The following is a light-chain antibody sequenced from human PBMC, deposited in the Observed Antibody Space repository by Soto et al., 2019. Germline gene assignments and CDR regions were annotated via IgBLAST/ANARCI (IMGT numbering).Light chain of an antibody. CDR2: DAS. J-gene: IGKJ1*01. V-gene: IGKV3-15*01. CDR3: QQSNNWPKT. CDR1: QSVNSN. Sequence: EIVMTQSPATLSVSPGETATLSCRASQSVNSNLAWYQQKPGQAPRLLISDASTRAAGLPARFSGSGSGTESTLTISSLQSEDFAVYFCQQSNNWPKTFGPGTKVEIK.